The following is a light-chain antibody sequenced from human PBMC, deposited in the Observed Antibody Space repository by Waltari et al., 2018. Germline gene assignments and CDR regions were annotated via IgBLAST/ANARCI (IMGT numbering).Light chain of an antibody. Sequence: QAALTQPPSVSGSPGQSVTISCTGTSSDIGGYNYVSWYQQHPGKAPKLMIYDVSKRPSGVSDRFSGSKSGNTASLTISGLQAEDEADYYCSSYAGSNTLVFGGGTRLTVL. CDR3: SSYAGSNTLV. J-gene: IGLJ2*01. CDR2: DVS. CDR1: SSDIGGYNY. V-gene: IGLV2-11*01.